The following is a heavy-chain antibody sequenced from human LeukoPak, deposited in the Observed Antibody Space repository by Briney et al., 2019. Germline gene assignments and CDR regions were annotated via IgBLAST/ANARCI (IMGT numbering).Heavy chain of an antibody. J-gene: IGHJ6*02. D-gene: IGHD6-13*01. CDR3: ARVRRAAAGTYYYYGMDV. CDR1: GGSISSYY. CDR2: IYYSGST. V-gene: IGHV4-59*01. Sequence: SETLPLTCTVSGGSISSYYWSWIRQPPGKRLEWIGYIYYSGSTNYNPSLKSRVTISVDTSKNQFSLKLSSVTAADTAVYYCARVRRAAAGTYYYYGMDVWGQGTTVTVSS.